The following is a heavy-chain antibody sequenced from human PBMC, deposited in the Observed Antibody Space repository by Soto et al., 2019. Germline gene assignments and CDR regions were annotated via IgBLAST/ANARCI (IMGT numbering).Heavy chain of an antibody. J-gene: IGHJ4*02. V-gene: IGHV4-4*02. Sequence: QVQLQESGPGLVKPSGTLSLTCAVSGGSISSSNWWSWVRQPPGKGLEWIGEIYHSGSTNYNPSLKRRVTISVDKSKNQFSLKLSSVTAADTAVYYCARGAGGDYVWGSYRPYYFDYWGQGTLVTVSS. CDR1: GGSISSSNW. CDR2: IYHSGST. D-gene: IGHD3-16*02. CDR3: ARGAGGDYVWGSYRPYYFDY.